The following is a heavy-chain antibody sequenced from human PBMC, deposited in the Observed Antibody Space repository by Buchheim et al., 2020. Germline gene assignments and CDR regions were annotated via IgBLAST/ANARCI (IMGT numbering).Heavy chain of an antibody. Sequence: EVQLLESGGGLVQPGGSLRLSCAASGFTFSTYAMNWVRQAPGKGLEWVSTIAASGDGAYYADSVKGRFTISRDNSKNTLYLQMNSLSAEDTAVYYCARHSDHWGQGAL. CDR2: IAASGDGA. CDR1: GFTFSTYA. J-gene: IGHJ5*02. V-gene: IGHV3-23*01. CDR3: ARHSDH.